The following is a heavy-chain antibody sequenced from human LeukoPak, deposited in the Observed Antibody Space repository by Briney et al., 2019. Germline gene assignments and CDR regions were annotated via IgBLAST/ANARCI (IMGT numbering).Heavy chain of an antibody. CDR3: ATKAAYYYDSSGYYYVD. V-gene: IGHV1-8*02. Sequence: ASVKVSCKASGYTFTSYDINWVRQATGQGLEWMGWMNPNSGNTGYAQKFQGRVTMTEDTSTDTAYMELSSLRSEDTAVYYCATKAAYYYDSSGYYYVDWGQGTLVTVSS. D-gene: IGHD3-22*01. CDR2: MNPNSGNT. J-gene: IGHJ4*02. CDR1: GYTFTSYD.